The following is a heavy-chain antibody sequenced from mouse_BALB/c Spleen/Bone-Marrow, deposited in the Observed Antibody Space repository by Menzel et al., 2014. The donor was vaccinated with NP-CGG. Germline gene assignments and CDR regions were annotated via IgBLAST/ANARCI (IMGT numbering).Heavy chain of an antibody. CDR1: GYAFSSYW. Sequence: QVHVKQSGAELVRPGSSVKISCKASGYAFSSYWMNWVKQRPGQGLEWIGQIYPGDGDTNYNGKFKGKATLIADKSSSTAYMQLSSLTSEDSAVYFCALYGNYAGNWGQGTLVTVSA. CDR2: IYPGDGDT. D-gene: IGHD2-1*01. V-gene: IGHV1-80*01. J-gene: IGHJ3*01. CDR3: ALYGNYAGN.